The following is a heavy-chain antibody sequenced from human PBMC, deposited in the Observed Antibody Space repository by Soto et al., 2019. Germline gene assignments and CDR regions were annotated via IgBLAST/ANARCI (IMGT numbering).Heavy chain of an antibody. Sequence: PGESLKISCKGSGYSFTSYWIGWVRQMPGKGLEWMGIIYPGDSDTRYSPSFQGQVTISADKSISTAYLQWSSLKASDTAMYYCARFSFVVVVPAAISPWGQGNLVTFSS. CDR1: GYSFTSYW. CDR3: ARFSFVVVVPAAISP. CDR2: IYPGDSDT. J-gene: IGHJ5*02. V-gene: IGHV5-51*01. D-gene: IGHD2-2*01.